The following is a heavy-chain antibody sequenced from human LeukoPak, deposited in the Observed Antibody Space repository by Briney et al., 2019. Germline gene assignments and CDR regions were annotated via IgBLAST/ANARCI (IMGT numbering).Heavy chain of an antibody. V-gene: IGHV3-73*01. CDR2: IRSKVNSYAT. D-gene: IGHD3-22*01. CDR3: TRLPWDDSSGYVN. J-gene: IGHJ4*02. Sequence: GGSLRLSCAASGFTFSGSAMHWVRQASGKGLEWVGRIRSKVNSYATAYAASVKGRFTISRDDSKNTAYLQMNSLKTEDTAVYYCTRLPWDDSSGYVNWWQGTLVTVSS. CDR1: GFTFSGSA.